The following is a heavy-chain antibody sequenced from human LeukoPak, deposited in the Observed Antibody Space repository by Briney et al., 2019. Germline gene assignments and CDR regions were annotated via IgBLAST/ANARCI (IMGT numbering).Heavy chain of an antibody. D-gene: IGHD5-24*01. J-gene: IGHJ4*02. CDR1: GFTFCSYA. CDR2: ISYDGSNK. CDR3: ARDQRWLPFDY. Sequence: PGGSLRLSCAASGFTFCSYAMHWVRQAPGKGLEWVAVISYDGSNKYYADSVKGRFTISRDNSKNTLYLQMNSLRAEDTAVYYCARDQRWLPFDYWGQGTLVTVSS. V-gene: IGHV3-30-3*01.